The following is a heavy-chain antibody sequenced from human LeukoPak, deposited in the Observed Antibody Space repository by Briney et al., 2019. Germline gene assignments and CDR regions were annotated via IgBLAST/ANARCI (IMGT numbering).Heavy chain of an antibody. CDR3: ARGLVATTPFDY. Sequence: GGSLRLSCAASGFTFSSYAMSWVGPAPGKGLEWVSAISGSGGSTYYADSVKGRFTISRDNSKNTLCLQMNSLRAEDTAVYYCARGLVATTPFDYWGQGTLVTVSP. CDR2: ISGSGGST. V-gene: IGHV3-23*01. CDR1: GFTFSSYA. J-gene: IGHJ4*02. D-gene: IGHD5-12*01.